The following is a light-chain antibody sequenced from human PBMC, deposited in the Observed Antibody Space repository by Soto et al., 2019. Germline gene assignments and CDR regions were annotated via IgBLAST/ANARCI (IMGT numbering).Light chain of an antibody. Sequence: EIVLTQSPGTLSLSPGERATLSCRASQSVSSSCLAWYQQKPGQAPRLLIYGASTRATGIPDRFSGSGSGTDFTLTISRLEPEDFAVYYCQQCGSSPPTFGQGTQVAIK. J-gene: IGKJ1*01. CDR1: QSVSSSC. V-gene: IGKV3-20*01. CDR2: GAS. CDR3: QQCGSSPPT.